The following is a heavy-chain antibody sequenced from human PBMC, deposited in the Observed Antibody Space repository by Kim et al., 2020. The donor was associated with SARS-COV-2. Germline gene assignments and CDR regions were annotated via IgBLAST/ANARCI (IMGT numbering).Heavy chain of an antibody. CDR2: IRDKAHSYTT. V-gene: IGHV3-72*01. CDR1: GFTFSDHY. Sequence: GGSLRLSCAASGFTFSDHYMDWVRQAPGRGLEWVGRIRDKAHSYTTEYVASVKGRFSMSRDESSNSVYLQMTGLKIEDTAEYYCARGFCGGGSCYVGDYWGQGSVVTVSS. CDR3: ARGFCGGGSCYVGDY. J-gene: IGHJ4*02. D-gene: IGHD2-15*01.